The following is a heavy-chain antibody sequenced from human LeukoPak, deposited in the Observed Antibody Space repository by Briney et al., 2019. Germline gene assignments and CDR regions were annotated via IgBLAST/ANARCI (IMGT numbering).Heavy chain of an antibody. CDR3: TTHILTGDFDY. CDR1: GFTFTNAW. D-gene: IGHD3-9*01. Sequence: GGSLRPSCAASGFTFTNAWMSWVRQAPGKGLEWVGRVKGKTDGGTTGYAAPVKGRFTISRDDSKNTMYLQMNSLKTEDTAMYYCTTHILTGDFDYWGQGTLVTVSS. CDR2: VKGKTDGGTT. J-gene: IGHJ4*02. V-gene: IGHV3-15*01.